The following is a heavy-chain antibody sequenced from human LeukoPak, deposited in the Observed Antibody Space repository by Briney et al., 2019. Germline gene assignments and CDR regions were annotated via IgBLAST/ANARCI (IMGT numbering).Heavy chain of an antibody. V-gene: IGHV3-33*01. Sequence: GGSLRLSCAASGFTFSSYGMHWVGQAPGKGLEGVAVIWYDGSNKYYADSVKGRFTISRDNSKNTLYLQMNSLRAEDTAVYYCARSHSRWLVRGVDYWGQGTLVTVSS. CDR2: IWYDGSNK. D-gene: IGHD6-19*01. J-gene: IGHJ4*02. CDR1: GFTFSSYG. CDR3: ARSHSRWLVRGVDY.